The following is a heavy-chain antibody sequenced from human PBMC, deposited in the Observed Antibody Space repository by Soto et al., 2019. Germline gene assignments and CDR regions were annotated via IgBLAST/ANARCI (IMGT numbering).Heavy chain of an antibody. D-gene: IGHD3-3*01. J-gene: IGHJ5*02. CDR3: ARYRFLEWLSWFDP. V-gene: IGHV1-18*04. CDR2: ISAYNGNT. CDR1: GYTFTSYG. Sequence: ASVKVSCKASGYTFTSYGISWVRQAPGQGLEWMGWISAYNGNTNYAQKLQCRVTMTTDTSTSTAYMELRSLRSDDTAVYYCARYRFLEWLSWFDPWGQGTLVTVSS.